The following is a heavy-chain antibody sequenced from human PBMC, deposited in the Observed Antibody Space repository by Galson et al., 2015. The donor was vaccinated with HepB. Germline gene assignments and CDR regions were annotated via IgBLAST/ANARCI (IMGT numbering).Heavy chain of an antibody. J-gene: IGHJ2*01. CDR2: LTGNGGTT. CDR3: ARERESSGYFGYFDL. Sequence: SLRLSCAASGFTFSNYAMHWVRQAPGKGPEYVSALTGNGGTTHYANSVKGRFTISGDISRNTMYLQTDSLRPEDMAVYYCARERESSGYFGYFDLWGRGSLVTVSS. V-gene: IGHV3-64*01. D-gene: IGHD3-22*01. CDR1: GFTFSNYA.